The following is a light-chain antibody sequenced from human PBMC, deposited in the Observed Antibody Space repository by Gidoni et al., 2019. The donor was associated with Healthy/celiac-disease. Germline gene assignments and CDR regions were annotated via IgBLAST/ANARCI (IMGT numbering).Light chain of an antibody. CDR2: EVS. J-gene: IGLJ2*01. V-gene: IGLV2-18*01. CDR3: SLYTSSSTPYVV. Sequence: QSALTQPASVSGSPGQSVTIPCTGTSSDVGSYNRVSWYQQPPGTAPVLLIYEVSNRPSGVPDRFSGSKSGNPASLTISGLQAEDEADYYFSLYTSSSTPYVVFGGGTKLTVL. CDR1: SSDVGSYNR.